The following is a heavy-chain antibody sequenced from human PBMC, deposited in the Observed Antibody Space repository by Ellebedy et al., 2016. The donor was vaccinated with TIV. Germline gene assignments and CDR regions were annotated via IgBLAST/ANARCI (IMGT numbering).Heavy chain of an antibody. CDR3: ARVRRGSSGMDV. CDR2: INPDSGGT. J-gene: IGHJ6*02. V-gene: IGHV1-2*02. Sequence: ASVKVSCKPPGYTFTAFYLHWVRQAPGQGLEWMGWINPDSGGTNYAQKFQGRVTMTRDTSMSTAYMELSRLRFDDTAVYYCARVRRGSSGMDVWGQGTTVTVSS. CDR1: GYTFTAFY. D-gene: IGHD6-13*01.